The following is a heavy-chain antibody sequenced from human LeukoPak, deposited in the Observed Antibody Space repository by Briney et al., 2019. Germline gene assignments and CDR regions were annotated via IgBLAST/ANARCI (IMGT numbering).Heavy chain of an antibody. CDR2: INPNSGDT. CDR3: ATLLSALETKP. D-gene: IGHD3-10*01. J-gene: IGHJ5*02. Sequence: GASVKVSCKASGYTFTGYYMHWVRQAPGQGLEWMGWINPNSGDTNYAQKFQGRVTMTRDTSISTAYMELSRLRSDETAGYCCATLLSALETKPWGQGTQVTVSS. V-gene: IGHV1-2*02. CDR1: GYTFTGYY.